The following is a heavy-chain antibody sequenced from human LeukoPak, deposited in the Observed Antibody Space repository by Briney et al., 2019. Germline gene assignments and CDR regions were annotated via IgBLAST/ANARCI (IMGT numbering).Heavy chain of an antibody. Sequence: GGSLRLSCAASGFTFSSYWMSWVRQAPGKGLEWVANIKQDGSEKYYVDSVKGRFTISRDSAKNSLYLQMNSLRAEDTAVYYCARRSPEYYYYAMDVWGQGTTVTVSS. CDR1: GFTFSSYW. D-gene: IGHD1-14*01. CDR2: IKQDGSEK. CDR3: ARRSPEYYYYAMDV. V-gene: IGHV3-7*01. J-gene: IGHJ6*02.